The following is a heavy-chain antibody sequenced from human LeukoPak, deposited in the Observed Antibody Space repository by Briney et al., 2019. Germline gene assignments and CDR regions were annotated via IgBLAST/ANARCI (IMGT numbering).Heavy chain of an antibody. V-gene: IGHV4-34*01. CDR2: INHSGST. J-gene: IGHJ3*02. Sequence: SETLSLTCAVYGGSFSGYYWSWIRQPPGKGLEWIGEINHSGSTNYNPSLKSRVTISVDTSKNQISLKLSSVTAADTAVYYCARPLGYCSSTSCYPSDAFDIWGQGTMVTVSS. D-gene: IGHD2-2*01. CDR1: GGSFSGYY. CDR3: ARPLGYCSSTSCYPSDAFDI.